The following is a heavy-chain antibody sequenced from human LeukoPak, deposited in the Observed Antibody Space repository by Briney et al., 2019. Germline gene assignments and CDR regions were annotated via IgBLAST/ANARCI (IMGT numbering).Heavy chain of an antibody. Sequence: GGSLRVSCAASEFSFGGYAMSWVRQAPGKGLEWVSPICGSGATTYYTDSVKGRFSISRDNSDNTLYLQMNSLSAEDTAVYYCAKSFRGYSGSYFDYWGQGTLVTVSS. V-gene: IGHV3-23*01. J-gene: IGHJ4*02. CDR2: ICGSGATT. CDR1: EFSFGGYA. D-gene: IGHD1-26*01. CDR3: AKSFRGYSGSYFDY.